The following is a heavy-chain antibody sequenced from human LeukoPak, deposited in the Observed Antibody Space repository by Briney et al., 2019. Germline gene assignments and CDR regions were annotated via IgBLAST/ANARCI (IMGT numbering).Heavy chain of an antibody. CDR1: GFIFSSYW. Sequence: PGGSLRLSCAASGFIFSSYWMHWVRQAPGKGLVWVSRIHSDGSDTTYADSVKGRFTISRDNAKNTLHLQMNSLRAEDTAVYYCAREGNSGWRDDGFDIWGQGTMVTVSS. CDR2: IHSDGSDT. J-gene: IGHJ3*02. CDR3: AREGNSGWRDDGFDI. V-gene: IGHV3-74*01. D-gene: IGHD6-19*01.